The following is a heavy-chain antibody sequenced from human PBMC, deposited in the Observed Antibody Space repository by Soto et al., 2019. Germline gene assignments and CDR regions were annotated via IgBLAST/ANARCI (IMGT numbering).Heavy chain of an antibody. V-gene: IGHV3-23*01. CDR1: GFTFSSYA. Sequence: GGSLRLSCAASGFTFSSYAMSWDRQAPGKGLEWVSAISGSGGSTYYGDSVKGRFTISRDNSKNTLYLQMNSLRAEDTAVYYCAKGDGYCSGGSCSFIDYWGQGTLVTVSS. J-gene: IGHJ4*02. D-gene: IGHD2-15*01. CDR2: ISGSGGST. CDR3: AKGDGYCSGGSCSFIDY.